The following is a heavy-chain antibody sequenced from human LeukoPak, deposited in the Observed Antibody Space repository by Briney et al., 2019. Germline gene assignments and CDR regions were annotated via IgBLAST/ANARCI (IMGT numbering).Heavy chain of an antibody. Sequence: PGGSLRLSCAASGFTFSSYWMSWVRQAPGKGLEWVANIKQDGSEKYYVDSVKGRFTISTDNAKNSLYLQMNSLRAEDTAVYYCASQTSYGDYFDYWGQGTLVTVSS. D-gene: IGHD4-17*01. V-gene: IGHV3-7*01. CDR3: ASQTSYGDYFDY. J-gene: IGHJ4*02. CDR1: GFTFSSYW. CDR2: IKQDGSEK.